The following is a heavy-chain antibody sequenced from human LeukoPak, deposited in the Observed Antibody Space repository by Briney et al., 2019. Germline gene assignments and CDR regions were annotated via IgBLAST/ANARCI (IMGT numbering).Heavy chain of an antibody. CDR3: ARDLLYYDSSGGDY. J-gene: IGHJ4*02. V-gene: IGHV3-21*01. D-gene: IGHD3-22*01. Sequence: GGSLRLSCADSGVLFSSYTMNWVRQAPGKGLEWVSGISGSGGTIYYADSVKGRFTISRDNARKSLYLQMNSLRAEDTAVYYCARDLLYYDSSGGDYWGQGTLVTVSS. CDR1: GVLFSSYT. CDR2: ISGSGGTI.